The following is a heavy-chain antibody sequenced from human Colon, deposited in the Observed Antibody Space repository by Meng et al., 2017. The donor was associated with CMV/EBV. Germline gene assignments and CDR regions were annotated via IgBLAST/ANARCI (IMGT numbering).Heavy chain of an antibody. CDR3: ARGKGIVVIPGASNYYYYAMDV. CDR2: IMPIFGTT. J-gene: IGHJ6*02. Sequence: SVKVSCKASGDNYSSYTINWVRQAPGLGLEWMGGIMPIFGTTDYAQKFQGRLTITTDGSTGTAYMELRSLTSEDTAIYYCARGKGIVVIPGASNYYYYAMDVWGQGTTVTVSS. CDR1: GDNYSSYT. V-gene: IGHV1-69*05. D-gene: IGHD2-15*01.